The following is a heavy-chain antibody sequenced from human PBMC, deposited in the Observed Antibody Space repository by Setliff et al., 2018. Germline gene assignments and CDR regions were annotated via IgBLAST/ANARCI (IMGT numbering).Heavy chain of an antibody. CDR2: IYHSGSS. J-gene: IGHJ5*02. D-gene: IGHD6-6*01. V-gene: IGHV4-59*08. Sequence: SETLSLTCTVSGGSISPYFWSWIRQPPGKGLEWIGSIYHSGSSYYNPSLRSRVTISVDTSKNQFSLNLSSVTAADTAVYFCARHRQYSSSSGFDPWGQGTLVTVSS. CDR3: ARHRQYSSSSGFDP. CDR1: GGSISPYF.